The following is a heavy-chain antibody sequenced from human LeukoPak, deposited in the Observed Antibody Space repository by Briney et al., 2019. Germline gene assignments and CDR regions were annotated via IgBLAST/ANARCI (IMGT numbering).Heavy chain of an antibody. V-gene: IGHV3-74*01. Sequence: GGSLRLSCAASGFTFSSYWMHWVRQAPGKGLVWVSRINSDGSSTTYADSVKGRFTISRDNAKNTLYLQMNSLRAEDTAVYYCTRDSHEGSGTYHDYWGQGTLVTVSS. D-gene: IGHD1-26*01. CDR1: GFTFSSYW. CDR3: TRDSHEGSGTYHDY. CDR2: INSDGSST. J-gene: IGHJ4*02.